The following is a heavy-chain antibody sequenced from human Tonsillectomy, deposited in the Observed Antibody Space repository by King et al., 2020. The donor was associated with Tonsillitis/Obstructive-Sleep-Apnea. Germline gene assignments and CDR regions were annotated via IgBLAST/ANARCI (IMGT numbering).Heavy chain of an antibody. J-gene: IGHJ6*03. CDR3: ASTTPPYYYYYMDV. D-gene: IGHD1-1*01. CDR1: GGSISSAGYY. V-gene: IGHV4-31*03. CDR2: ISHSGST. Sequence: PLQESGPGLVKPSQTLSLTCTVSGGSISSAGYYWSWIRQHPGKGLEWIGYISHSGSTYYNPSLKSRVIISLDTSKSQFSLKLTSVTAADTAVYYCASTTPPYYYYYMDVWGKGTPVTVSS.